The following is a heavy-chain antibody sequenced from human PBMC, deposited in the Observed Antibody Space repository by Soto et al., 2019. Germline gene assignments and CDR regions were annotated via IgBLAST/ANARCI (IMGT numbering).Heavy chain of an antibody. CDR3: ARLDSPYCSSTSCYTTPFDY. J-gene: IGHJ4*02. D-gene: IGHD2-2*02. CDR1: GGSFSGYY. Sequence: SETLSLTCAVYGGSFSGYYWSWIRQPPGTGLEWIGEINHSGSTNYNPSLKGRVTISVDTSKNQFSLKLSSVTAADTAVYYCARLDSPYCSSTSCYTTPFDYWGQGTLVTVSS. CDR2: INHSGST. V-gene: IGHV4-34*01.